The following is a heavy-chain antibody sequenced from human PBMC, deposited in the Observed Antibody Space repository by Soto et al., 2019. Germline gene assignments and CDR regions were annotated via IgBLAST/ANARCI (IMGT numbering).Heavy chain of an antibody. V-gene: IGHV3-30*18. D-gene: IGHD7-27*01. CDR3: AKDLGHGGRGAFDI. J-gene: IGHJ3*02. Sequence: QVQLVESGGGVVQPGRSLRLSCAASGFTFSSYGMHWVRQAPGKGLEWVAVISYDGSNKYYADSVKGRFTISRDNSKTTLYLQMNSLRAEDTAVYYCAKDLGHGGRGAFDIWGQGTMVTVSS. CDR2: ISYDGSNK. CDR1: GFTFSSYG.